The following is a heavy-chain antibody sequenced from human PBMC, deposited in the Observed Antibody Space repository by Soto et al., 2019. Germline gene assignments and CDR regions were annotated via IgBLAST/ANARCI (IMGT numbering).Heavy chain of an antibody. CDR2: IYPGDSDT. CDR1: GYSFTSYW. J-gene: IGHJ6*02. Sequence: VESLKISCKGSGYSFTSYWIGWVRQMPGKGLEWMGIIYPGDSDTRYSPSFQGQVTTSADKSISTAYLQWSSLKASDTAMYYCARQREVVVVPYGMDVWGQGTTVTVSS. V-gene: IGHV5-51*01. D-gene: IGHD2-15*01. CDR3: ARQREVVVVPYGMDV.